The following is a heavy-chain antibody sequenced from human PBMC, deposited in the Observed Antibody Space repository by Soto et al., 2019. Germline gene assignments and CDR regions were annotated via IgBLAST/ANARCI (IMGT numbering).Heavy chain of an antibody. CDR1: GFIFSDYA. CDR3: AKVIGGSESYWGGSHYYYALDV. D-gene: IGHD3-10*01. J-gene: IGHJ6*02. CDR2: ISGSDGTT. V-gene: IGHV3-23*01. Sequence: EVQLLESGGGLTQPGGSLRLSCAASGFIFSDYAMYWVRQAPGEGLEWVSVISGSDGTTYYADSVRGRFTMSRDNSRNTIYLQMMSLRAEDTAVYYCAKVIGGSESYWGGSHYYYALDVWGQGTTVTVSS.